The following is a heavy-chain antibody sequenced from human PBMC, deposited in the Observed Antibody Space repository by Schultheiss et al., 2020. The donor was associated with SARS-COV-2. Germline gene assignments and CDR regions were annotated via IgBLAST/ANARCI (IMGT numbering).Heavy chain of an antibody. D-gene: IGHD5-24*01. CDR3: ARVRDDYNDYDIFDC. Sequence: SETLSLTCTVSGGSISSGGYYWSWIHQPPGKGLEWIGYIYSSGSTNYNPFLRSRLTMSVDTSKNQFSVRLSSVTAADTAVYYCARVRDDYNDYDIFDCWGQGTLVTVSS. J-gene: IGHJ4*02. CDR1: GGSISSGGYY. CDR2: IYSSGST. V-gene: IGHV4-31*03.